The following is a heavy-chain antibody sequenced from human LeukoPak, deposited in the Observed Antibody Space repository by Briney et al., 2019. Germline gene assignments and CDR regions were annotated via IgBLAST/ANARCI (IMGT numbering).Heavy chain of an antibody. CDR3: ARDGDFWSGYRANWFDP. D-gene: IGHD3-3*01. CDR1: GGSISSSSYY. J-gene: IGHJ5*02. V-gene: IGHV4-39*07. CDR2: IYYSGST. Sequence: SETLSLTCTVSGGSISSSSYYWGWIRQPPGKGLEWIGSIYYSGSTYYNPSLKSRVTISVDTSKNQFSLKLSSVTAADTAVYYCARDGDFWSGYRANWFDPWGQGTLVTVSS.